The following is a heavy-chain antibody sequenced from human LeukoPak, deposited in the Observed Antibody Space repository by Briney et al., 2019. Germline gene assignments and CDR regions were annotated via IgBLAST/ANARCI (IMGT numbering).Heavy chain of an antibody. CDR3: ARESQWLVCDY. V-gene: IGHV3-21*01. CDR2: ISSSSSYI. Sequence: GGSLRLSCAASGFTFSSYSMNWVRQAPGKGLEWVSSISSSSSYIYYADSVEGRFTISRDNAKNSLYLQMNSLRAEDTAVYYCARESQWLVCDYWGQGTLVTVSS. D-gene: IGHD6-19*01. CDR1: GFTFSSYS. J-gene: IGHJ4*02.